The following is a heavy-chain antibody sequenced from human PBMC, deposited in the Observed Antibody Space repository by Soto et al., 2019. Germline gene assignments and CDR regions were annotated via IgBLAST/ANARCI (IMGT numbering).Heavy chain of an antibody. CDR1: GFTFRSYA. Sequence: LRLSCAASGFTFRSYAMSWVRQAPGKGLEWVSAISGSGGSTYYADSVKGRFTISRDNSKNTLYLQMNSLRAEDTAVYYCAKEGYCSGGSCPENYYGMDVWGQGTTVTVSS. CDR3: AKEGYCSGGSCPENYYGMDV. CDR2: ISGSGGST. V-gene: IGHV3-23*01. J-gene: IGHJ6*02. D-gene: IGHD2-15*01.